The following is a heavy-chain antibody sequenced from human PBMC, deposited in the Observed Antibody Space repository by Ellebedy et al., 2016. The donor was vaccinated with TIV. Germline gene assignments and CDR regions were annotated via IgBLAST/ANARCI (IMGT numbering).Heavy chain of an antibody. CDR1: GFTFSSYS. Sequence: GESLKISCAASGFTFSSYSMNWVRQAPGKGLEWVSSISSSSSYIYYADSVKGRFTISRDKAKNSLYLQMNSLRAEDTAVYYCAREVGYYDSSGYYPDYWGQGTLVTVSS. J-gene: IGHJ4*02. CDR3: AREVGYYDSSGYYPDY. V-gene: IGHV3-21*01. D-gene: IGHD3-22*01. CDR2: ISSSSSYI.